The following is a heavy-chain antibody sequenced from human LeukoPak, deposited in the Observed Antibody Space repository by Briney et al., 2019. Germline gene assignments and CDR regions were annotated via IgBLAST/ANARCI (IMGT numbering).Heavy chain of an antibody. CDR3: AKDRPRVY. CDR2: ISYDGSNK. V-gene: IGHV3-30-3*01. J-gene: IGHJ4*02. CDR1: GFTFSSYA. Sequence: PGRSLRLCCAASGFTFSSYAMHWVRQAPGKGLEWVAVISYDGSNKYYADSVKGRFTISRDNSKNTLYLQMNSLRAEDTAVYYCAKDRPRVYWGQGTLVTVSS.